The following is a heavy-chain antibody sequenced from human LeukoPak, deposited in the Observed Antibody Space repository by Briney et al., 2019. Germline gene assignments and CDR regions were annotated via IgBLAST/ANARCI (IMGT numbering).Heavy chain of an antibody. J-gene: IGHJ4*02. V-gene: IGHV4-61*08. CDR2: IYYSGST. CDR3: ARGSFDYYDSSGYPVSDFDY. D-gene: IGHD3-22*01. CDR1: GGSISSGGYY. Sequence: PSETLSLTCTVSGGSISSGGYYWSWIRQHPGKGLEWIGYIYYSGSTNYNPSLKSRVTISVDTSKNQFSLKLSSVTAADTAVYYCARGSFDYYDSSGYPVSDFDYWGQGTLVTVSS.